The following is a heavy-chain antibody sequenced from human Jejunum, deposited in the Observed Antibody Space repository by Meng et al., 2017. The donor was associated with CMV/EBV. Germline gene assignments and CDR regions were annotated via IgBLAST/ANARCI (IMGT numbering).Heavy chain of an antibody. J-gene: IGHJ4*02. CDR1: GCSLRSRNW. CDR3: ARVGAYCGGDCYHPR. Sequence: QVLVKRAGPGLVKPSGTLSPTCAVSGCSLRSRNWWSGVRQPPGKGLEWIGEIYHSGSTNYNPSLKSRVTISVDESKNQFSLRLSSVTAADTAVYYCARVGAYCGGDCYHPRWGQGTLVTVSS. D-gene: IGHD2-21*02. CDR2: IYHSGST. V-gene: IGHV4-4*02.